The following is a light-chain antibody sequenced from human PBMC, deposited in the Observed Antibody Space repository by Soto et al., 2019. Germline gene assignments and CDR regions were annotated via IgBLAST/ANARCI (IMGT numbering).Light chain of an antibody. J-gene: IGKJ4*01. CDR3: QQYNSYSLT. Sequence: DIQMTQSPSTLSASVGDRVTITCRASQSISSWLAWYQQKPGKAPKLLIYDASSLESGVPSRYSGSGSGTEFTLTISSLQPDDFATYYCQQYNSYSLTFGGGTKVEIK. V-gene: IGKV1-5*01. CDR2: DAS. CDR1: QSISSW.